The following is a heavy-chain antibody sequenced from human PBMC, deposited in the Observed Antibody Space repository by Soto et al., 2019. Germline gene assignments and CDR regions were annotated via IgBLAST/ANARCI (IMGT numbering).Heavy chain of an antibody. Sequence: QVQLVQSGAEVKKPGSSVKVSCKASGGTFSSYAISWVRQAPGQGLEWMGGIIPIFGTANYAQKFQGRVTITADESTSKAYMELSSLRSEDTAVYYCAREGAVVVVPAALNWFAPWGQGTLVTVSS. D-gene: IGHD2-2*01. CDR3: AREGAVVVVPAALNWFAP. CDR2: IIPIFGTA. CDR1: GGTFSSYA. J-gene: IGHJ5*02. V-gene: IGHV1-69*01.